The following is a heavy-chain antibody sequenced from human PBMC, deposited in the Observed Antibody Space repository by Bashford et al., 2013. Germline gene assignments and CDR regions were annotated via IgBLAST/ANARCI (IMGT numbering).Heavy chain of an antibody. J-gene: IGHJ4*02. D-gene: IGHD6-6*01. V-gene: IGHV4-59*05. CDR3: ARPLARGTSSSGFDY. CDR1: GASISSYY. CDR2: IYYSGNT. Sequence: SETLSLTCTVSGASISSYYWSWIRQPPGKGLEWIGSIYYSGNTYYNPSLKSRVTISVDTSKNQFSLKLSSVTAADTAVYYCARPLARGTSSSGFDYWGQGTLVTVSS.